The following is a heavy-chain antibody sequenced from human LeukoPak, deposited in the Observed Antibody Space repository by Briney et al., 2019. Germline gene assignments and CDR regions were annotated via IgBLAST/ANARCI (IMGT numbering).Heavy chain of an antibody. CDR1: GGSISSYY. J-gene: IGHJ6*03. D-gene: IGHD3-22*01. V-gene: IGHV4-4*09. CDR3: ARTYDSSGYYYYYMDV. CDR2: IYTSGST. Sequence: PSETLSLTCTVSGGSISSYYWSWIRQPPGKGREWIGYIYTSGSTNYNPSLKSRVTISVDTSKNQFSLKLSSVTAADTAVYYCARTYDSSGYYYYYMDVWGKGTTVTVSS.